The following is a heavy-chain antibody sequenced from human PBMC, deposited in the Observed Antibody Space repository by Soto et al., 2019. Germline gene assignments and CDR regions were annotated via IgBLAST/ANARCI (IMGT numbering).Heavy chain of an antibody. CDR2: IYYSGST. CDR1: GGSISSYY. CDR3: ASSPIGGDAEYFDY. V-gene: IGHV4-59*01. J-gene: IGHJ4*02. D-gene: IGHD2-21*02. Sequence: SETLSLTCTVSGGSISSYYWGWIRQPPGKGLEWIGYIYYSGSTNYNPSLKSRVTISVDTSKNQFSLKLSSVTAADTAVYYCASSPIGGDAEYFDYWGQGTLVTVSS.